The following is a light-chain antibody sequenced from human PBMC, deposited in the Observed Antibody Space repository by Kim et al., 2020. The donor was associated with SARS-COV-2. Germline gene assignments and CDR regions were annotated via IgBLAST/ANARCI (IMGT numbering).Light chain of an antibody. Sequence: GKKVTISCSGSGSNIADNCVSWYQKVPGTAPKLLIYDNNKRPSGIPDRFSASKSGTSATLAITGLQTGDEADYYCGTWDRNLYAGVFGGGTQLTVL. CDR1: GSNIADNC. V-gene: IGLV1-51*01. CDR3: GTWDRNLYAGV. J-gene: IGLJ3*02. CDR2: DNN.